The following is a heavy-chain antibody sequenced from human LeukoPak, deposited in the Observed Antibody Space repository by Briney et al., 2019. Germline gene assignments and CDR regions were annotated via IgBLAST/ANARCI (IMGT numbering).Heavy chain of an antibody. J-gene: IGHJ4*02. CDR1: GGSFSGYY. Sequence: PSETLSLTCGVYGGSFSGYYWTWIRQPPGKGLEWIGEINHSGSTNYNPSLKSRVTISVDTSKNQFSLKLSSVTAADTAVYYCARGGGSSSWSFDHWGRGTLVTVSS. CDR3: ARGGGSSSWSFDH. CDR2: INHSGST. D-gene: IGHD6-13*01. V-gene: IGHV4-34*01.